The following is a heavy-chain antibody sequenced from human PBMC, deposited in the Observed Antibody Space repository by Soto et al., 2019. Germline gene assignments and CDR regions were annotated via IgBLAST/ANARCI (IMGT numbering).Heavy chain of an antibody. CDR1: GGSINNYN. Sequence: SETLSPTCSVAGGSINNYNWNWIQQSAGKGVEWIGSIYSSGSTNYNPYLKSRVTMSVDTSNNQISFRLTSVTAADTAMYYCARERTYQLSGDDALDIWGQGTMVTVSS. V-gene: IGHV4-4*07. CDR3: ARERTYQLSGDDALDI. CDR2: IYSSGST. J-gene: IGHJ3*02. D-gene: IGHD2-2*01.